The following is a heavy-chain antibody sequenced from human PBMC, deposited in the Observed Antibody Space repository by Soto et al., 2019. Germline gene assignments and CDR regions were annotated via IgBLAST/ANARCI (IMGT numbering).Heavy chain of an antibody. Sequence: QVQLQESGPGLVKPSETLSLTCTVSGGSISSYYWSWIRQPPGKGLEWIGYIYYSGSTNYNPSLRSRVTITAAPSKNQFSLKLSSVTAADTAVYYCASGGSGWYSDYYYGMDVWGQGTTVTVSS. V-gene: IGHV4-59*01. D-gene: IGHD6-19*01. CDR2: IYYSGST. CDR3: ASGGSGWYSDYYYGMDV. J-gene: IGHJ6*02. CDR1: GGSISSYY.